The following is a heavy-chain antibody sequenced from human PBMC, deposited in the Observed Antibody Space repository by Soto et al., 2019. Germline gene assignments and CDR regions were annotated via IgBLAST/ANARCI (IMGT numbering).Heavy chain of an antibody. CDR2: INHSGRV. CDR1: GGSFSGHS. V-gene: IGHV4-34*01. Sequence: TLSLTCAVYGGSFSGHSWTWIRQSPGKGLEWIGDINHSGRVNYSPSLKSRVTISLDTSKNQFSLTLSAVTAADTAMYYCSTRAYDTNGYYRFDPWGQGTLVTVSS. CDR3: STRAYDTNGYYRFDP. D-gene: IGHD3-22*01. J-gene: IGHJ5*01.